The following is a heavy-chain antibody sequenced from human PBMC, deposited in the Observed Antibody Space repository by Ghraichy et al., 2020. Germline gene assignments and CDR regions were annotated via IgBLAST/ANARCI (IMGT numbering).Heavy chain of an antibody. CDR1: GGSFSGYY. J-gene: IGHJ5*02. CDR2: INHSGST. CDR3: ARGAGVAAPAFDP. Sequence: SETLSLTCAVYGGSFSGYYWSWIRQPPGKGLEWIGEINHSGSTNYNPSLKSRVTISVDTSKNQFSLKLSSVTAADTAGYYCARGAGVAAPAFDPWGRGTLVTGSS. D-gene: IGHD2-2*01. V-gene: IGHV4-34*01.